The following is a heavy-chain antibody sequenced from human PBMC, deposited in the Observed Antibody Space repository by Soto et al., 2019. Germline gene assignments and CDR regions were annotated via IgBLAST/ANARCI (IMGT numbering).Heavy chain of an antibody. D-gene: IGHD2-2*02. J-gene: IGHJ6*02. CDR2: IYHSGST. CDR3: ARDGSLVVVPAAIRDYYYGMDV. V-gene: IGHV4-4*02. Sequence: RTCAVSGGSISSSNWWSWVRQPPGKGLEWIGEIYHSGSTNYNPSLKSRVTISVDKSKNQFSLKLSSVTAADTAVYYCARDGSLVVVPAAIRDYYYGMDVWGQGTTVTVSS. CDR1: GGSISSSNW.